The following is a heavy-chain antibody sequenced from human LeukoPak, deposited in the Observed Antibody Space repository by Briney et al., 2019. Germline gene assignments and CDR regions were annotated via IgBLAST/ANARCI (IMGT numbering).Heavy chain of an antibody. Sequence: GGSLRLSCAASGFTFDDYGMSWVRQAPGKGLEWVSGINWDGGSTGYADSVKGRSTISRDNAKNSLYLQMNSLTAEDTALYYCARGASSSYFFDYWGQGTLVTVSS. J-gene: IGHJ4*02. CDR2: INWDGGST. CDR1: GFTFDDYG. D-gene: IGHD6-6*01. CDR3: ARGASSSYFFDY. V-gene: IGHV3-20*04.